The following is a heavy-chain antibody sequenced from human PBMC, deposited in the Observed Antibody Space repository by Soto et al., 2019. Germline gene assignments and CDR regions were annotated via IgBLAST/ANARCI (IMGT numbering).Heavy chain of an antibody. J-gene: IGHJ4*02. Sequence: QVQLQQWGAGLLKPSETLSLTCAVYGGSFSGYYWTWIRQPPGTGLEWIGEINHSGSTNYNPSLKRRVTISVDTSKNQFSLKLTSVTAADTAVYYCAREITGKFPNWGQGTLVTVSS. D-gene: IGHD1-20*01. CDR3: AREITGKFPN. CDR2: INHSGST. CDR1: GGSFSGYY. V-gene: IGHV4-34*01.